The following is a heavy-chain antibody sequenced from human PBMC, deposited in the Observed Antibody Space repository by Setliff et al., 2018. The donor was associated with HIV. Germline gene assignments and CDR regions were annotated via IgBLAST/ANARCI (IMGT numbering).Heavy chain of an antibody. Sequence: SETLSLTCTVSGGSISSSSYYWGWIRQPPGKGLEWIGSIDYSGSTYYNPSLKSRVTISVDTSKSQLSLKLSSVTAADTAVYYCARKPGFCSGGGCRGYFDYWGQGTLVTVSS. D-gene: IGHD2-15*01. V-gene: IGHV4-39*07. J-gene: IGHJ4*02. CDR1: GGSISSSSYY. CDR3: ARKPGFCSGGGCRGYFDY. CDR2: IDYSGST.